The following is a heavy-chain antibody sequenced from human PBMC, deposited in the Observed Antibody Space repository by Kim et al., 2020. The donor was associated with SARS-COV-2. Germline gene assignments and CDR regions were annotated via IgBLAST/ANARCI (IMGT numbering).Heavy chain of an antibody. CDR1: GFTFSSYA. V-gene: IGHV3-23*01. D-gene: IGHD5-12*01. Sequence: GGSLRLSCAASGFTFSSYAMSWVRQAPGKGLEWVSAISGSGGSTYYADSVKGRFTISRDNSKNTLYLQMNSLRAEDTAVYYCAKEEYAVATINHSRFDPWGQGTLVTVSS. CDR3: AKEEYAVATINHSRFDP. J-gene: IGHJ5*02. CDR2: ISGSGGST.